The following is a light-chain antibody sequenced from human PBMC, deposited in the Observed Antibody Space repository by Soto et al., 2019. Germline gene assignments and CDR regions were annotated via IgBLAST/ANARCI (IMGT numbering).Light chain of an antibody. CDR3: QQYGTSPGMYT. Sequence: EIVLTQSPGTLSLSPGERATLSCRASQSVSSSYLAWDQQKPGQAPRLLILGVSSRATGIPDRFSGSGSGTDFTLTISRLEPEDFEVYYCQQYGTSPGMYTFGQGTKLEIK. CDR1: QSVSSSY. V-gene: IGKV3-20*01. CDR2: GVS. J-gene: IGKJ2*01.